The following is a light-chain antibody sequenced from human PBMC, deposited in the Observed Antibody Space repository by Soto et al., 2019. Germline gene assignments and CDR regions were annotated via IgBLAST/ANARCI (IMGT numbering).Light chain of an antibody. Sequence: IQITHSPASLSASXVGRVTITXXSSQSISSWLAWYQQKPGKAPKVLIYKASRLESGVPSRFSGSGSGTDFTLTISSLQPEDIATYFCQQYDDLPITFGQGTRLEIK. CDR1: QSISSW. CDR2: KAS. V-gene: IGKV1-5*03. CDR3: QQYDDLPIT. J-gene: IGKJ5*01.